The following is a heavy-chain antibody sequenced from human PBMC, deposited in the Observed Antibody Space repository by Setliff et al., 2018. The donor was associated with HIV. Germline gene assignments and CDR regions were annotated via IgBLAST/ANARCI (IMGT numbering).Heavy chain of an antibody. J-gene: IGHJ4*02. D-gene: IGHD1-26*01. CDR1: GGSISSGDYY. V-gene: IGHV4-30-4*08. CDR3: ARAPPYKWEPSQDY. CDR2: IYYSGST. Sequence: TLSLTCTVSGGSISSGDYYWSWIRQPPGKGLEWIGYIYYSGSTYYNPSLKNRVTISVDTSKNQFSLKLSSVTAADTAVYYCARAPPYKWEPSQDYWGQGTLVTVSS.